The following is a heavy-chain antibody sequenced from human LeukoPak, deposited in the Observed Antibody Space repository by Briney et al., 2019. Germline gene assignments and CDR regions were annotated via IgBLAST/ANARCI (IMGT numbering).Heavy chain of an antibody. D-gene: IGHD4-23*01. Sequence: GGSLRLSCAASGFTLSSYAMRWVRQAPGKGLQWVSTISGSAGSAYYADSVRGRFTISRDNSKNTLSLQMNSLRAEDTAIYYCAKAFGNSDDYYYYMDVWGKGTTVTVSS. CDR3: AKAFGNSDDYYYYMDV. V-gene: IGHV3-23*01. J-gene: IGHJ6*03. CDR1: GFTLSSYA. CDR2: ISGSAGSA.